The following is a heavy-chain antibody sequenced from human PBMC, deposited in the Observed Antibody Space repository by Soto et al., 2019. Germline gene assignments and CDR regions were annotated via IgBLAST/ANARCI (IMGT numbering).Heavy chain of an antibody. J-gene: IGHJ6*02. CDR3: ATRAGTTRWGYYYYGMDV. V-gene: IGHV1-18*01. CDR1: GYTFTSYG. D-gene: IGHD1-7*01. Sequence: GASVKVSCKASGYTFTSYGISWVRQAPGQGLEWMGWFDADDGETNYAQKLQGRVTMTEDTSTDTAYMELSSLRSEDTAVYYCATRAGTTRWGYYYYGMDVWGQGTTVTVSS. CDR2: FDADDGET.